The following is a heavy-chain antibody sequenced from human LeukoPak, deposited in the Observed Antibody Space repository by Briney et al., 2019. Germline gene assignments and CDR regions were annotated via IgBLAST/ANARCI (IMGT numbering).Heavy chain of an antibody. Sequence: PGGSLRLSCAASGLTVSSNCMTWVRQAPGKGLEWVSVIYSGGNTSYADSVKGRFTISRDNPKNTVYLQMNSLRAEDTAVYYCARNSRFLEWLPYYFDYWGQGTLVTVSS. D-gene: IGHD3-3*01. J-gene: IGHJ4*02. CDR1: GLTVSSNC. CDR2: IYSGGNT. V-gene: IGHV3-53*01. CDR3: ARNSRFLEWLPYYFDY.